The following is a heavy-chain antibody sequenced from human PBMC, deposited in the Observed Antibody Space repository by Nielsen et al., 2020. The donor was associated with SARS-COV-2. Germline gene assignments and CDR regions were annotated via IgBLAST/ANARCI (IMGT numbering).Heavy chain of an antibody. CDR3: ASHDILTGQDY. CDR2: TRNKANSYTT. Sequence: GESLKISCAASGFTFSSYGMHWVRQAPGKGLEWVGRTRNKANSYTTEYAASVKGRFTISRDDSKNSLYLQMNSLKTEDTAVYYCASHDILTGQDYWGQGTLVTV. CDR1: GFTFSSYG. V-gene: IGHV3-72*01. D-gene: IGHD3-9*01. J-gene: IGHJ4*02.